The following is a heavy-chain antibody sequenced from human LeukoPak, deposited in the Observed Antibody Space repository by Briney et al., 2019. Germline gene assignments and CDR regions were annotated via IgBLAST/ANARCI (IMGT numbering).Heavy chain of an antibody. CDR3: AKDGYNYLEGFFDY. J-gene: IGHJ4*02. D-gene: IGHD5-24*01. V-gene: IGHV3-9*01. CDR2: ISWNSGSI. CDR1: GFTFDDYA. Sequence: GGSLRLSCAASGFTFDDYAMHWVRQAPGKGLEWVSGISWNSGSIGYADSVKGRFTISRDNAKNSLYLQMNSLRAEDTALCYCAKDGYNYLEGFFDYWGQGTLVTVSS.